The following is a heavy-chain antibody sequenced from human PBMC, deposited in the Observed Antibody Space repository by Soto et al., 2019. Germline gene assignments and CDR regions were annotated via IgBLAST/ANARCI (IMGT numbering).Heavy chain of an antibody. CDR1: GYSFTRYW. Sequence: GESLKISCKGVGYSFTRYWIGWVRQMPGKGLEWVGIIYPGDLDTRYSPSFQGQVTISADRSISTAYLQWSSLKASDTATYYCVRDALRGGNYYSGMDVCGHGTSVTVYS. D-gene: IGHD5-12*01. CDR3: VRDALRGGNYYSGMDV. J-gene: IGHJ6*02. V-gene: IGHV5-51*01. CDR2: IYPGDLDT.